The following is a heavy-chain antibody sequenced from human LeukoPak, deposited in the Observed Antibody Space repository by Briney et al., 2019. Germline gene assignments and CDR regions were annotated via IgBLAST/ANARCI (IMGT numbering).Heavy chain of an antibody. CDR2: IYSGGST. CDR3: ARDGAPLALNYYDSSGFAA. D-gene: IGHD3-22*01. CDR1: GFTVSSNY. Sequence: GGSLRLSCAASGFTVSSNYMSWARQAPGKGLEWVSVIYSGGSTYYADSVKGRFTISRDNSKNTLYLQMNSLRAEDTAVYYCARDGAPLALNYYDSSGFAAWGQGTLVTVSS. J-gene: IGHJ4*02. V-gene: IGHV3-53*01.